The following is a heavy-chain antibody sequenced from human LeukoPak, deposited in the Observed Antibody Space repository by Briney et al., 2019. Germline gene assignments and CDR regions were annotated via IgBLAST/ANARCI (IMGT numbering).Heavy chain of an antibody. CDR1: GYSISSGYY. Sequence: SETLSLTCTVSGYSISSGYYWGWIRQPPGKGLEWIGSIYHSGSTSYNPSLKSRVTISVDTSKNQFSLKMSSVTAADTAVYFCARGGPPGYYYDYYMDVWGKGTTVIVSS. CDR2: IYHSGST. J-gene: IGHJ6*03. CDR3: ARGGPPGYYYDYYMDV. V-gene: IGHV4-38-2*02.